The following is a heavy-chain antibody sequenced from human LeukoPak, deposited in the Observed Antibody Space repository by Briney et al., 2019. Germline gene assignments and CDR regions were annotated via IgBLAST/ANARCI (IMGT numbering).Heavy chain of an antibody. J-gene: IGHJ4*02. CDR3: ARGDYNSYGYLY. CDR2: INHSGST. V-gene: IGHV4-34*01. Sequence: SETLSLTCAVYGGSFSGYYWSWIRQPPGKGLEWIGEINHSGSTNYNPSLKSRVTISVDTSKNQFSLKLSSVTAADTAVYYCARGDYNSYGYLYWGQGTLVTVSS. CDR1: GGSFSGYY. D-gene: IGHD5-18*01.